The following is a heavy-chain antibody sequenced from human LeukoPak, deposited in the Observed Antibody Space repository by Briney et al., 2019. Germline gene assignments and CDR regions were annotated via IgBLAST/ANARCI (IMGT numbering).Heavy chain of an antibody. J-gene: IGHJ6*03. CDR1: GFTFSNYA. D-gene: IGHD3-10*01. CDR2: ISGSGGNT. Sequence: PGGSLRLSCAASGFTFSNYAMSWVRQAPGKGLEWVSSISGSGGNTYYADSVKGRFTISRDNAKNSLYLQMNSLRAEDTAVYYCASEVKDYYYYMDVWGKGTTVTISS. CDR3: ASEVKDYYYYMDV. V-gene: IGHV3-23*01.